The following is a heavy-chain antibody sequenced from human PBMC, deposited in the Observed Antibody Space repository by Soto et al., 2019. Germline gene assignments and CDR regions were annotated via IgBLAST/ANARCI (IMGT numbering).Heavy chain of an antibody. V-gene: IGHV3-30-3*01. CDR1: GFTFSSYA. CDR2: ISDDGSGI. Sequence: QVQLVESGGGVVQPGRSLRLSCAASGFTFSSYAMHWVRQAPGKGLEWVAVISDDGSGIYYADSVKGRFTISRDNSKNTLYLQMNSLRAEDTAVYYCARDRYSGSTLFDDWGQGTLVTVSS. CDR3: ARDRYSGSTLFDD. J-gene: IGHJ4*02. D-gene: IGHD6-6*01.